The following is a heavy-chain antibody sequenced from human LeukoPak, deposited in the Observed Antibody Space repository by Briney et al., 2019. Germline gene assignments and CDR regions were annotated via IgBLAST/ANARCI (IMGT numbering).Heavy chain of an antibody. CDR1: EFTFSSYN. Sequence: GGSLRLSCAASEFTFSSYNMNWVRQAPGKGLEWVSSISGSGGSTQYADSVQGRFAISRDNSKNTLYLQMNSLRVADTAVYFCARDPNGDYIGTFDMWGRGTMVSVSS. J-gene: IGHJ3*02. CDR3: ARDPNGDYIGTFDM. V-gene: IGHV3-23*01. D-gene: IGHD4-17*01. CDR2: ISGSGGST.